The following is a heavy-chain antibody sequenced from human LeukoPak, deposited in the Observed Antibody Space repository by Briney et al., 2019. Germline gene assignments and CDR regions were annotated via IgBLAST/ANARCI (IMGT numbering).Heavy chain of an antibody. J-gene: IGHJ4*02. CDR3: ARGSRGAKYYYDSSGYYYVPSDY. Sequence: GGSLRLSCAASGFTFSSYAMHWVRQAPGKGLEWVAVISYDGNSKYYADSVKGRFTISRDNSKNTLYLQMNSLRAEDTAVYYCARGSRGAKYYYDSSGYYYVPSDYWGQGTLVTVSS. D-gene: IGHD3-22*01. CDR2: ISYDGNSK. V-gene: IGHV3-30-3*01. CDR1: GFTFSSYA.